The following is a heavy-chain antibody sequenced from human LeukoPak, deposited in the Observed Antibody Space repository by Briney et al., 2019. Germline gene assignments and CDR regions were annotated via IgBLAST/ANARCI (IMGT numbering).Heavy chain of an antibody. CDR3: ARENDQGFDY. CDR1: GFTFSTYA. Sequence: GGSLRLSCAASGFTFSTYAMNWVRQAPGKGLEWVSSFGTRSTSIYYAHSVTGRFIISRDNAKNSLYLQMNSLRAEDTAVYYCARENDQGFDYWGQGTLVTVSS. V-gene: IGHV3-21*01. D-gene: IGHD3-16*01. J-gene: IGHJ4*02. CDR2: FGTRSTSI.